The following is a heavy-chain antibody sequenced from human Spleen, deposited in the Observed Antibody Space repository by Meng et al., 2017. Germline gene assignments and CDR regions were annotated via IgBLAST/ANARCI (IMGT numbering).Heavy chain of an antibody. Sequence: QVQLVQSGAEVKNSGASVEVSCKTSGYSFTTYGIHWVRQAPGQSLEWMGWVNAASGNTRYSQKFQDRVTINRDTSASSAYMEVSSLRSEDTAVYYCVKSSLHAGTLYFDSWGQGTLVTVSS. D-gene: IGHD2-21*02. J-gene: IGHJ4*02. CDR3: VKSSLHAGTLYFDS. CDR1: GYSFTTYG. V-gene: IGHV1-3*01. CDR2: VNAASGNT.